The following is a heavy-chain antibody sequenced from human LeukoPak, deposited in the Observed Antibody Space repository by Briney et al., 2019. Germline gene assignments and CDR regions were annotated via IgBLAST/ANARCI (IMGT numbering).Heavy chain of an antibody. D-gene: IGHD3-22*01. CDR3: AAYYYDSSGDGHYFDY. V-gene: IGHV4-34*01. CDR2: INHSGST. J-gene: IGHJ4*02. Sequence: SETLSLTCAVYGGSFSGYYWSWIRQPPGKGLEWIGEINHSGSTNYNPSLKSRVTISVDTSKNQFSLKLSSVTAADTAVYYCAAYYYDSSGDGHYFDYWGQGTLVTVSS. CDR1: GGSFSGYY.